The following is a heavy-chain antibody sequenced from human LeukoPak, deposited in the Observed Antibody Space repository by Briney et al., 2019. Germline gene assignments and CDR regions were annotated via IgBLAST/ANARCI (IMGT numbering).Heavy chain of an antibody. Sequence: GGSLRLSCAASGFMFSNFAMSWVRQAPGKGLEWVSTIYYSGGNTYSADSVKGRFTISRDNAKNTLYLQMNSLRAEDTAVYYCAKDQGQAVVPRRFDNWGRGTLVTVSS. V-gene: IGHV3-23*01. J-gene: IGHJ4*02. CDR2: IYYSGGNT. CDR1: GFMFSNFA. D-gene: IGHD2-2*01. CDR3: AKDQGQAVVPRRFDN.